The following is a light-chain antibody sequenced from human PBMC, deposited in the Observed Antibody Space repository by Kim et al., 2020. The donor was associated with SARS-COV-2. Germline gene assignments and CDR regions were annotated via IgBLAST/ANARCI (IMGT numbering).Light chain of an antibody. J-gene: IGKJ1*01. CDR1: QIISSSY. CDR2: GAS. V-gene: IGKV3-20*01. CDR3: QLYGSSPWT. Sequence: SPGERATLSCRASQIISSSYLAWYQQKPGQAPRLLIFGASSRATGIPDRFSGSGSGTDFTLTISRLEPEDFAVYYCQLYGSSPWTFGQGTKVDIK.